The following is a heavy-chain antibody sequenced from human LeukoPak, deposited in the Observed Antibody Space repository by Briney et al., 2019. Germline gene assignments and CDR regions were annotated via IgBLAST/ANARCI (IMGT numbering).Heavy chain of an antibody. CDR1: GYTFTNYD. CDR2: MNPNSGNT. Sequence: ASVKVSCKASGYTFTNYDINWVRQAPGQGLEWMGWMNPNSGNTGYAQKFQGRVTITRNTSISTAYMELSSLRSEDTAVYYCARGRIVVVPAAIPLYYYYYMDVWGKGTTVTISS. D-gene: IGHD2-2*01. CDR3: ARGRIVVVPAAIPLYYYYYMDV. V-gene: IGHV1-8*01. J-gene: IGHJ6*03.